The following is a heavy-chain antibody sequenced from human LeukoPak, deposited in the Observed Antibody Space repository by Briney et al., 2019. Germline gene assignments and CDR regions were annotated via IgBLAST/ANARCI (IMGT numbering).Heavy chain of an antibody. CDR3: AKQMVDRHHYYSMDV. D-gene: IGHD2-15*01. CDR2: IRSDDSDR. V-gene: IGHV3-30*02. CDR1: GFIFTSFG. J-gene: IGHJ6*03. Sequence: GGSLRLSCAASGFIFTSFGMHWVRQAPGKGLEWVTFIRSDDSDRYYADSVKGRFTISRDNSINTLYLQMDSLRPEDTAVYYCAKQMVDRHHYYSMDVWGKGTTVTVSS.